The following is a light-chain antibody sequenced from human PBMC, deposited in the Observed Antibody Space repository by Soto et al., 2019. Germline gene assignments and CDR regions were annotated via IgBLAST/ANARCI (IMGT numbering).Light chain of an antibody. J-gene: IGKJ4*01. CDR3: QQRSNWPALT. CDR1: QSVGSY. V-gene: IGKV3-11*01. Sequence: EIVLTQSPATLSLSPGERAALSCRASQSVGSYLAWYQQKPGQAPRLLIYAASNRATGIPARFSGSGSGTDFTLTISSLEPEDFAVYYCQQRSNWPALTFGGGTKVEIK. CDR2: AAS.